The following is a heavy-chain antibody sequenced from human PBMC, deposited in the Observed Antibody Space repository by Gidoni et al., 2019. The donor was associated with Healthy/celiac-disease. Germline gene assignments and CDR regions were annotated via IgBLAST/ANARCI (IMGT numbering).Heavy chain of an antibody. D-gene: IGHD4-17*01. J-gene: IGHJ6*02. CDR3: AKDEWTTVTSRYYGMDV. Sequence: EVQLLESGGGLVQPGGSLRLSCAASAFTFSSHAMSWVRQAPGKGLEWVSAISGSGGSTYYADSVKGRFTISRDNSKNTLYLQMNSLRAEDTAVYYCAKDEWTTVTSRYYGMDVWGQGTTVTVSS. CDR1: AFTFSSHA. V-gene: IGHV3-23*01. CDR2: ISGSGGST.